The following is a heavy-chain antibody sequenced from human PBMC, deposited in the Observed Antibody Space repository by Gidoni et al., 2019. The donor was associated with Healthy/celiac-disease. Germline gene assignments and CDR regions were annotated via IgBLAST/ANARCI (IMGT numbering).Heavy chain of an antibody. D-gene: IGHD2-15*01. CDR1: VFTFSDYY. CDR3: ARRQKNCSGGSCYSPGRLDFGY. J-gene: IGHJ4*02. V-gene: IGHV3-11*01. Sequence: QVQLVESEGGLVKPGGSLRLSCAASVFTFSDYYISWLRQAPGKGLEWCPYISSSGSTIYYADSVKGRFTISRDNAKNALYLQMNSLRAEDTAVYYCARRQKNCSGGSCYSPGRLDFGYWGQGTLVTVSS. CDR2: ISSSGSTI.